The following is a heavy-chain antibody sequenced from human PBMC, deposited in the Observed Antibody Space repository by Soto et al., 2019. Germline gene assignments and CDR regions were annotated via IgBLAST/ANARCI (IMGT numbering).Heavy chain of an antibody. J-gene: IGHJ4*02. CDR3: ARDHLIASYYFDY. Sequence: QVQLVQSGAEEKKPGASVKVSCKASGYTVTSYAMHWVRQAPGQRLEWMGWINAGNGNTKYSQKFQGRVTITRDTSASTAYMELSSLRSEDTAVYYCARDHLIASYYFDYWGQGTLVTVSS. D-gene: IGHD3-16*01. CDR2: INAGNGNT. CDR1: GYTVTSYA. V-gene: IGHV1-3*05.